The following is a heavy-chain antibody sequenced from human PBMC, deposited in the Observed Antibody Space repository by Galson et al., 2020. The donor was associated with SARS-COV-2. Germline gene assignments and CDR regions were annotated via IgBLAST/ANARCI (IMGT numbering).Heavy chain of an antibody. D-gene: IGHD1-26*01. Sequence: GGSLRLSCAASGFTFRSYAMHWVRQAPGKGLEWVAVISYDGSNKYYADSVKGRFTISRDNSKNTLYLQMNSLRAEDTAVYYCARDRSGSYDWFDPWGQGTLVTVSS. CDR1: GFTFRSYA. V-gene: IGHV3-30*04. CDR2: ISYDGSNK. J-gene: IGHJ5*02. CDR3: ARDRSGSYDWFDP.